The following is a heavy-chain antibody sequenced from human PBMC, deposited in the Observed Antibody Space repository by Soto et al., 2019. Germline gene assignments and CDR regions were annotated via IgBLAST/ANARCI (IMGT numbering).Heavy chain of an antibody. CDR1: GGSISSSSYY. Sequence: SETLSLTCTVSGGSISSSSYYLGWIRQPPGKGLEWIGSIYYSGSTYYNPSLKSRVTISVDTSKNQFSLKLSSVTAADTAVYYCASGYYDILTGYLLSQDDAFDIWGQGTMVTVS. J-gene: IGHJ3*02. V-gene: IGHV4-39*01. CDR3: ASGYYDILTGYLLSQDDAFDI. CDR2: IYYSGST. D-gene: IGHD3-9*01.